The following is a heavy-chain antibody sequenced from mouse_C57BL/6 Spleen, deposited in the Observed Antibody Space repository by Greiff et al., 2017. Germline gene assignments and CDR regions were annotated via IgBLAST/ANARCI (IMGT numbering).Heavy chain of an antibody. CDR2: INPSSGYT. D-gene: IGHD1-1*01. CDR3: ARGYYGRSPVFDV. CDR1: GYTFTSYW. J-gene: IGHJ1*03. V-gene: IGHV1-7*01. Sequence: VQLQQSGAELAKPGASVKLSCKASGYTFTSYWMHWVKQRPGQGLEWIGYINPSSGYTKYNQKFKDKATLTADKSSSTAYMQLSSLTYEDSAVYYCARGYYGRSPVFDVWGTGTTVTVSS.